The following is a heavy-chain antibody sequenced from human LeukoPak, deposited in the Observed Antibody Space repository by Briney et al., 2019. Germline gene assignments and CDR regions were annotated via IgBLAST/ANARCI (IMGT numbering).Heavy chain of an antibody. D-gene: IGHD3-10*01. CDR1: GFTFSSYA. CDR3: AKGDSTTLLRPYYFDY. V-gene: IGHV3-23*01. J-gene: IGHJ4*02. CDR2: ISSSGGST. Sequence: GGSLRISCAASGFTFSSYAMSWVRQAPGKGLEWVSDISSSGGSTYYADSVKGRFTICRDNSKNTLYLQMNSLRAEDTAVYYCAKGDSTTLLRPYYFDYWGQGTLVTVSS.